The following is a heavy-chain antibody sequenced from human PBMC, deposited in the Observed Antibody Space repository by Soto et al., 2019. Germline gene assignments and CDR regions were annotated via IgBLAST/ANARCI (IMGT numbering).Heavy chain of an antibody. CDR3: GKRVGNSWFHGG. D-gene: IGHD6-13*01. V-gene: IGHV3-66*04. J-gene: IGHJ4*02. CDR2: IYNDGRT. CDR1: GLTVSRSY. Sequence: GGSLRLSCTASGLTVSRSYMSWVRQAPGKGLEWVSVIYNDGRTYYADSVKGRFIFSRDNSKNTLYLQMNSLRAEDTAVYYCGKRVGNSWFHGGWGQGTQVTLSS.